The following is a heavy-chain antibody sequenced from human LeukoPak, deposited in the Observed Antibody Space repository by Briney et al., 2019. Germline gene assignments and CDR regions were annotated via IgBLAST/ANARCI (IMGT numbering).Heavy chain of an antibody. CDR2: IYYRGNT. CDR1: GGSISSSPYY. Sequence: PSETLSLTCTVSGGSISSSPYYWAWIRQPPGRGLEWIVSIYYRGNTYHNPSLKSRVTISVDTSKNQFSLSVISVTAADTAVYFCARPTTGPATQGYDSWGQGILVTVAS. J-gene: IGHJ4*02. D-gene: IGHD1-1*01. CDR3: ARPTTGPATQGYDS. V-gene: IGHV4-39*01.